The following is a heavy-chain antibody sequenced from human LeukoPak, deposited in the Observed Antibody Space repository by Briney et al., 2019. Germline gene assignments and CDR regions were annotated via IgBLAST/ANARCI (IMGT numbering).Heavy chain of an antibody. CDR3: ARDSSGWYVGMDV. V-gene: IGHV1-69*13. CDR2: VSPIFGTA. J-gene: IGHJ6*02. CDR1: GGTFSSYA. Sequence: SVKVSCKASGGTFSSYAISWVRQAPGQGLEWMGGVSPIFGTANYAQKFQGRVTITADESTSTAYMELSSLRSEDTAVYYCARDSSGWYVGMDVWGQGTTVTVSS. D-gene: IGHD6-19*01.